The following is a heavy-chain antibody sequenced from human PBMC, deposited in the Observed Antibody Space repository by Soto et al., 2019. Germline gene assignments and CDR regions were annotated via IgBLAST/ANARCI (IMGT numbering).Heavy chain of an antibody. CDR1: GGSISSYY. CDR3: ARGSIVGQYSSPLVGYY. CDR2: IYYSGST. Sequence: PSETLSLTCTVSGGSISSYYWSWIRQPPGKGLEWIGYIYYSGSTHYNPSLKSRVTISVDTSKNQFSLKLSSVTAADTAVYYCARGSIVGQYSSPLVGYYWGQGTLVTVSS. D-gene: IGHD6-6*01. J-gene: IGHJ4*02. V-gene: IGHV4-59*01.